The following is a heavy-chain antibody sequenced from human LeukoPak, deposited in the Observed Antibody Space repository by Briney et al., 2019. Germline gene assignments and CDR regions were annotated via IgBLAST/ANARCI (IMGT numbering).Heavy chain of an antibody. V-gene: IGHV4-38-2*02. CDR2: IHHSGNT. CDR3: ASPLVPGAFDI. CDR1: GYSISSGCY. J-gene: IGHJ3*02. Sequence: SSETLSLTCTFSGYSISSGCYWGWIRQPPGKGPEWIGSIHHSGNTYYNPSLKSRVTISVDTSKNQFSLKLSSVTAADTAVYYCASPLVPGAFDIWGQGTMVTVSS. D-gene: IGHD6-13*01.